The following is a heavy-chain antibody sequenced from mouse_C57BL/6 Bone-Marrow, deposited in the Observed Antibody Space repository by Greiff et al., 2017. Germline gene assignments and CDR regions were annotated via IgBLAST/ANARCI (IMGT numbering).Heavy chain of an antibody. CDR3: ARRGQLRLRDAMDY. J-gene: IGHJ4*01. Sequence: VQLQQSGGDLVKPGGSLKLSCAASGFTFSSYGMSWVRQTPDKRLEWVATISSGGSYTYYPDSVKGRFTISRDNAKNTLYLQMSSLKSKDTAMYNCARRGQLRLRDAMDYWGQGTSVTVSS. CDR1: GFTFSSYG. V-gene: IGHV5-6*01. CDR2: ISSGGSYT. D-gene: IGHD3-2*02.